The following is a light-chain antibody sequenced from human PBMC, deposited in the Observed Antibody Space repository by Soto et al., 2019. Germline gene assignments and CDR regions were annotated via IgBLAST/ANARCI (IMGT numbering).Light chain of an antibody. CDR2: DSS. Sequence: EIVLTQSPATLSLSTGERATLSCRASQGVSSNLAWYRQKPGQAPRLLIYDSSNRAAGIPARFSGSGSGTDFTLTVSSLESEDFVVYYCQQHSDWPWTFGQGTKVDIK. CDR3: QQHSDWPWT. CDR1: QGVSSN. J-gene: IGKJ1*01. V-gene: IGKV3-11*01.